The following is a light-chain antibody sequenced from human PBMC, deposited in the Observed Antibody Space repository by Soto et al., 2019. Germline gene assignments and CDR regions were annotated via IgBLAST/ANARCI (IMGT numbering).Light chain of an antibody. V-gene: IGLV1-44*01. Sequence: QSALTQPPSASGTPGQRVTISCSGSSSNIGSNTVNWYQQLPGAAPDLLIYSNNQRPSGVPDRFSGSKSGTSASLAISGLHSEDEADYYCAVWDDNVNGPGYVFGTGTKVTGL. J-gene: IGLJ1*01. CDR2: SNN. CDR3: AVWDDNVNGPGYV. CDR1: SSNIGSNT.